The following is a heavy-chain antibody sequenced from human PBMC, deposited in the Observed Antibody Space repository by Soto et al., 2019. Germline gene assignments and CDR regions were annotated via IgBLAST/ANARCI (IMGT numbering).Heavy chain of an antibody. V-gene: IGHV3-30*03. J-gene: IGHJ6*02. CDR3: ASFYDFWSAGVGYYYYYGMDV. CDR2: ISYDGSNK. D-gene: IGHD3-3*01. Sequence: VGSLRLSCTAAGFTFSSYGMHWVRQAPGKGLEWVAVISYDGSNKYYADSVKGRFTISRVNSKNTLYLQMNSLRAEDTAVYYCASFYDFWSAGVGYYYYYGMDVWGQGTTVTVSS. CDR1: GFTFSSYG.